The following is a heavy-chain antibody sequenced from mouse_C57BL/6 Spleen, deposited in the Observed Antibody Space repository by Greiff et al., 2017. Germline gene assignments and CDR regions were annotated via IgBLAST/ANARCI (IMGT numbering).Heavy chain of an antibody. J-gene: IGHJ1*03. CDR1: GYSFTDYN. V-gene: IGHV1-39*01. CDR2: INPNYGTT. Sequence: VQLQQSGPELVKPGASVKISCKASGYSFTDYNMNWVKQSNGKSLEWIGVINPNYGTTSYNQKFKGKATLTVDQSSSTAYMQLNSLTSEDSAVYYCARAILSITTVVADWYFDVWGTGTTVTVSS. D-gene: IGHD1-1*01. CDR3: ARAILSITTVVADWYFDV.